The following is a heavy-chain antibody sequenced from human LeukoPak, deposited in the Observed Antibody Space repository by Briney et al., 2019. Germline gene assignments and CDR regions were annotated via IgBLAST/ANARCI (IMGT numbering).Heavy chain of an antibody. Sequence: GASVKVSCKASGYTFTGYYMHWVRQAPGQGLEWMGWINPNSGGTNYAQKFQGRVTMTRDTSISTAYMELSRLRSDDTAVYYCARGGRSDYGDYTDFDYWGQGTLVTVSS. CDR3: ARGGRSDYGDYTDFDY. J-gene: IGHJ4*02. V-gene: IGHV1-2*02. CDR2: INPNSGGT. D-gene: IGHD4-17*01. CDR1: GYTFTGYY.